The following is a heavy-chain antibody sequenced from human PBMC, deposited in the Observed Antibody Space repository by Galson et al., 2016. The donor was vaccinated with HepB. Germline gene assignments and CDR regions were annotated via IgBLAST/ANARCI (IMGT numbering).Heavy chain of an antibody. J-gene: IGHJ4*02. CDR2: ISGSGGST. Sequence: SLRLSCAASGFTFSSYAMSWVRQAPGKGLEWVSIISGSGGSTYYADSVKGRFTISRDNSKNTLYLQMNSLRSEDTAVYYCVTGASMGWLQFHASYFDYWGQGTLVTVSS. D-gene: IGHD5-24*01. V-gene: IGHV3-23*01. CDR3: VTGASMGWLQFHASYFDY. CDR1: GFTFSSYA.